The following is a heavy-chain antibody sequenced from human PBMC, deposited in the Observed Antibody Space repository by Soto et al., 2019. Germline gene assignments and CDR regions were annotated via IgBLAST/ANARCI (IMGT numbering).Heavy chain of an antibody. V-gene: IGHV4-39*02. J-gene: IGHJ5*02. CDR2: VYYSGST. CDR1: GGSISSSSYY. CDR3: AREHSSSSGGFDP. D-gene: IGHD6-6*01. Sequence: QLLLQESGPGLVKPSETLSLTCTVSGGSISSSSYYWGWIRQSPGKGLEWIGSVYYSGSTYYNPSLKSRIAISVDKFNNQLFLKLSFVTAADTALYYCAREHSSSSGGFDPWGQGTLVTVSS.